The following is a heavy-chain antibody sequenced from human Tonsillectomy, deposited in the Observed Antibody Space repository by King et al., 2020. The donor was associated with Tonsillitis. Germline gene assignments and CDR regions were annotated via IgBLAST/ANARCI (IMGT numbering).Heavy chain of an antibody. Sequence: VQLVESGGGVVQPGRSLRLSCEASGFTFSTYAMHWVRQAPGKGLEWVALISYDGSNKYYADSVKGRFTISRDNSKSTLFLQMNSLRDEDTAIFYCARDSGDSGWYGRFDYWGQGTLVTVSS. J-gene: IGHJ4*02. CDR3: ARDSGDSGWYGRFDY. D-gene: IGHD6-19*01. CDR2: ISYDGSNK. V-gene: IGHV3-30*01. CDR1: GFTFSTYA.